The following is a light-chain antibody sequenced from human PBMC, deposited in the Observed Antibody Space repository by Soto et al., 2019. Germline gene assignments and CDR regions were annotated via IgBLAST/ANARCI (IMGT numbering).Light chain of an antibody. CDR2: KAS. V-gene: IGKV1-5*03. CDR1: QSISSW. J-gene: IGKJ1*01. CDR3: QQYNSYSWT. Sequence: DIQMTQSPSTLSASVGDRVTITCRASQSISSWLAWYQQKPGKAPKLLIYKASSLESGVPSRFSGSGSGTEFTLTISSLQPDDFATYYCQQYNSYSWTLGQGTKMDIK.